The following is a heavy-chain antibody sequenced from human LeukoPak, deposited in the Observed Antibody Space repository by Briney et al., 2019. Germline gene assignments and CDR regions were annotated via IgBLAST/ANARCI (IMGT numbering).Heavy chain of an antibody. D-gene: IGHD2-21*01. Sequence: GGSLRLSCAASGFTFSSNEMNWVRQAPGKGLQWVANVNQDGTEKHFLDSVEGRFTISRDNAKKSLYLQMSSLRPEDTALYFCVKGDWYFESWGQGTLVTVSS. CDR2: VNQDGTEK. CDR1: GFTFSSNE. V-gene: IGHV3-7*04. CDR3: VKGDWYFES. J-gene: IGHJ4*02.